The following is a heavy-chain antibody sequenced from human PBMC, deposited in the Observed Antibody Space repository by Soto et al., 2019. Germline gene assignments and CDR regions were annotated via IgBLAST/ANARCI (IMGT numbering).Heavy chain of an antibody. CDR1: GFTFSSYG. CDR3: ARALVIAAAALPLDY. J-gene: IGHJ4*02. D-gene: IGHD6-13*01. Sequence: GGSLRLSCAASGFTFSSYGMHWVRQAPGKGLEWVAVIWYDGSNKYYADSVKGRFTISRDNSKNTLYLQMNSLRAEDTAVYYCARALVIAAAALPLDYWGQGTLVTVSS. CDR2: IWYDGSNK. V-gene: IGHV3-33*01.